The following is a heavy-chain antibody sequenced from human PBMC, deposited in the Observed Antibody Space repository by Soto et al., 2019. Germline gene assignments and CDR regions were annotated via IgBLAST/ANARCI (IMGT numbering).Heavy chain of an antibody. V-gene: IGHV4-59*01. CDR2: IYYSGST. CDR3: ARDRAVSYFDY. CDR1: GGSISSYY. D-gene: IGHD3-10*01. J-gene: IGHJ4*02. Sequence: SETLSLTCTVSGGSISSYYWSWIRQPPGKGLEWIGYIYYSGSTNYNPSLKSRVTISVDTSKNQFSLKLSSVTAADTAVYYCARDRAVSYFDYWGQGTLVRVSS.